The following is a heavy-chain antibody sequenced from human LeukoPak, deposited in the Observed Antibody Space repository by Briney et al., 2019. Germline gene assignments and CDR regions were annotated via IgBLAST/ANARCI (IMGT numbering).Heavy chain of an antibody. Sequence: ASVKVSCKASGYTFTSYGISWVRQAPGQGLEWMGWISAYNGNTNYARKLQGRVTMTTDTSTSTAYMELRSLRSDDTAVYYCAYCGGDCYSRWFDPWGQGTLVTVSS. CDR3: AYCGGDCYSRWFDP. J-gene: IGHJ5*02. V-gene: IGHV1-18*01. CDR2: ISAYNGNT. D-gene: IGHD2-21*02. CDR1: GYTFTSYG.